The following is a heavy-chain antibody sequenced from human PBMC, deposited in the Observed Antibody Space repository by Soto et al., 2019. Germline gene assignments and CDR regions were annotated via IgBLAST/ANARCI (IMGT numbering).Heavy chain of an antibody. Sequence: PGGSLRLSCVASGFTFSSYAMNWVRQAPGKGLEWIGYLYHSDKTNYNPSLKSRVTISVDASKNQVSLRLTSVTAADPAVYYCARVGGVAARTFDYRGQGTVVTVPS. CDR1: GFTFSSYA. J-gene: IGHJ4*02. CDR2: LYHSDKT. D-gene: IGHD3-16*01. CDR3: ARVGGVAARTFDY. V-gene: IGHV4-59*01.